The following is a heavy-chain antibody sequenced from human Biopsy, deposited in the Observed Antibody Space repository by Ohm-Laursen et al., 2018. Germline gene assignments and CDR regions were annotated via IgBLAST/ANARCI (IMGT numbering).Heavy chain of an antibody. CDR3: ARDSGILNYGNFKYYHYYGMDV. V-gene: IGHV4-59*02. J-gene: IGHJ6*02. Sequence: PSDTLSLTCTVSGDSVTKYYWSWIRQPPGKGLEWIGHIYYSVMTNYNPSLQSRVSISADTSRNQVSLTLSSVTAADTAVYYCARDSGILNYGNFKYYHYYGMDVWGQGTKVTVSS. D-gene: IGHD4-11*01. CDR1: GDSVTKYY. CDR2: IYYSVMT.